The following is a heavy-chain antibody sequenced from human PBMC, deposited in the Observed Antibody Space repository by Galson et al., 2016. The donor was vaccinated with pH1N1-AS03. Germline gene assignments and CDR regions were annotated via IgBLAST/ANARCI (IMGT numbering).Heavy chain of an antibody. Sequence: SLRLSCAASGFTFDDYAMHWVRQGPGKGLEWVASISWDGGSIAYADSVRGRSTISRDNAKNSLYLQMYSLRPDDTALYYCARVVSRLPNAAFNLWGQGTVVTVSS. CDR1: GFTFDDYA. CDR2: ISWDGGSI. J-gene: IGHJ3*01. CDR3: ARVVSRLPNAAFNL. D-gene: IGHD4-11*01. V-gene: IGHV3-9*01.